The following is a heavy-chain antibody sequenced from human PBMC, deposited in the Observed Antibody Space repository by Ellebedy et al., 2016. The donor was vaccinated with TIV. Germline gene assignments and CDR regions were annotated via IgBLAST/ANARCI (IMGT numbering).Heavy chain of an antibody. CDR1: GGSIDTSY. CDR2: IYYSGST. Sequence: MPSETLSLTCTVSGGSIDTSYWNWIRQSPGKGLEWIGYIYYSGSTNYNPSLKSRVTMSVDTSKNQFSLNLNSVTAADTAVYYCAGEVGSAAATDAFDIWGQGTMVTVSS. CDR3: AGEVGSAAATDAFDI. V-gene: IGHV4-59*03. D-gene: IGHD6-13*01. J-gene: IGHJ3*02.